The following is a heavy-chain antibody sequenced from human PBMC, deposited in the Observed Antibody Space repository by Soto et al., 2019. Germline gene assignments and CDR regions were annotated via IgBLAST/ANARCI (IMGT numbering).Heavy chain of an antibody. CDR2: INAANGDT. V-gene: IGHV1-3*01. CDR3: FDP. Sequence: ASVKVSCKASGYTFTSYGIHWVRQAPGQRLEWMGWINAANGDTKYSPKFQGRVTITRDTSASTAYMDYCVGRHVSATGIDWFDPWGQGTLVTVSS. D-gene: IGHD6-13*01. CDR1: GYTFTSYG. J-gene: IGHJ5*02.